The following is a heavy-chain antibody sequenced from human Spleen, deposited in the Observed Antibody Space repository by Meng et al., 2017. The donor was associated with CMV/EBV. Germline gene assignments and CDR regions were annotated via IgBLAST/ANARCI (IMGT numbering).Heavy chain of an antibody. Sequence: GGSPRLTCKVSGYSFTSYWIGWVRQMPGKGLEWMGIIYPGDSDTRYSPSFQGQVTISADKSISTAYLQWSSLKASDTAMYYCARHRRALYYYYYGMDVWGQGTTVTVSS. D-gene: IGHD3-10*01. V-gene: IGHV5-51*01. J-gene: IGHJ6*02. CDR2: IYPGDSDT. CDR1: GYSFTSYW. CDR3: ARHRRALYYYYYGMDV.